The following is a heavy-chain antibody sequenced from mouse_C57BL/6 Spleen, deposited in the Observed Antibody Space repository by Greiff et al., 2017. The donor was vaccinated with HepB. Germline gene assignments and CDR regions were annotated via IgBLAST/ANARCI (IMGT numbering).Heavy chain of an antibody. V-gene: IGHV2-2*01. CDR3: ASYSNYVAWFAY. CDR2: IWSGGST. Sequence: VKVVESGPGLVQPSQSLSITCTVSGFSLTSYGVHWVRQSPGKGLEWLGVIWSGGSTDYNAAFISRLSISKDNSKSQVFFKMNSLQADDTAIYYCASYSNYVAWFAYWGQGTLVTVSA. J-gene: IGHJ3*01. CDR1: GFSLTSYG. D-gene: IGHD2-5*01.